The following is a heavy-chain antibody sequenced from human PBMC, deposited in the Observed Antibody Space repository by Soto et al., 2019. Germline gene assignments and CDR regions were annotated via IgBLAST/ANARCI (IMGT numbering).Heavy chain of an antibody. Sequence: GGSLRLSCAASGFTFSDYYMSWIRQAPGKGLEWVSYISSSGSTIYYADSVKGRFTISRDNAKNSLYLQMNSLRAEDTAVYYCARGHPAYLTIFGVVPPGVDVWGQGTTVTVYS. CDR2: ISSSGSTI. D-gene: IGHD3-3*01. CDR1: GFTFSDYY. CDR3: ARGHPAYLTIFGVVPPGVDV. V-gene: IGHV3-11*01. J-gene: IGHJ6*02.